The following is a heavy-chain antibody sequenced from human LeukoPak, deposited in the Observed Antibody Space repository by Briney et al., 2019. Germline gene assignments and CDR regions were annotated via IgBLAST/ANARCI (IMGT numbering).Heavy chain of an antibody. CDR1: GYSFTSYW. J-gene: IGHJ4*02. V-gene: IGHV5-10-1*01. CDR2: IDPSDSYT. Sequence: GESLKISCKGSGYSFTSYWISWVRQMPGKGLGWMGRIDPSDSYTNYGPSFQGHVTISADKSISTAYLQWSSLKASDTAMYYCARHPRYCSSTSCDLDYWGQGTLVTVSS. D-gene: IGHD2-2*01. CDR3: ARHPRYCSSTSCDLDY.